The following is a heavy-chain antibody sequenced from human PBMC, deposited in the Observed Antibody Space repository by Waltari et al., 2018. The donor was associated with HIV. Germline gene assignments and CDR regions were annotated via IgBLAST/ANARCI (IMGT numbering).Heavy chain of an antibody. Sequence: QVQLQESGPGLVKPSQTLSLTCTVSGGSISSGSYYWSWIRQPAGKGLELSWRIYTSGGHHLHHPPPSWLPQSSGPSKNPFLLEASSLAGACPALYYRAGVSTVVTSFFHSRGRGTLVTVSS. CDR2: IYTSGGH. D-gene: IGHD3-22*01. J-gene: IGHJ2*01. V-gene: IGHV4-61*02. CDR3: AGVSTVVTSFFHS. CDR1: GGSISSGSYY.